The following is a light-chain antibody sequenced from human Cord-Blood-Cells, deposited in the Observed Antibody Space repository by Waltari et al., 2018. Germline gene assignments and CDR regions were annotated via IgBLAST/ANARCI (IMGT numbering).Light chain of an antibody. J-gene: IGKJ3*01. Sequence: DIQMTQSPSSLSASVGDRVTITCRASQSISSYLNWYQQKPGKAPKLLIHAASSLQSGVPSRFSGSGSGTDFTLTISSLQPEDFATYYCQQSYSTPFTVGPGTKVDIK. CDR2: AAS. CDR1: QSISSY. CDR3: QQSYSTPFT. V-gene: IGKV1-39*01.